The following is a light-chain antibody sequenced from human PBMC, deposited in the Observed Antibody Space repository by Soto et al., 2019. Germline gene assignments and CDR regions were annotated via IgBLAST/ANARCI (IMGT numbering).Light chain of an antibody. Sequence: QSVLTQPPSVSGAPGQRVTISCTGSSSNIGAGSDVHWYQQLPGTAPKLLVHGNTDRPSGVPDRFSGSKSGTSASLAITGLQDEDEADYYCQSYDSSLSGWLFGGGTKLTVL. CDR3: QSYDSSLSGWL. V-gene: IGLV1-40*01. CDR2: GNT. CDR1: SSNIGAGSD. J-gene: IGLJ2*01.